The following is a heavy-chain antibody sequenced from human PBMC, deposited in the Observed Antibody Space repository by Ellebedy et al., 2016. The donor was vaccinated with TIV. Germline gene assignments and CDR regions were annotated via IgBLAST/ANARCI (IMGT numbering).Heavy chain of an antibody. Sequence: SETLSLTXTVSGGSISSYYWSWIRQPPGKGLEWIGYIYYSGSTNYNPSLKSRVTISVDTSKNQFSLKLSSVTAADTAVYYCARGYGSGSYPYFDYWGQGTLVTVSS. CDR1: GGSISSYY. D-gene: IGHD3-10*01. V-gene: IGHV4-59*01. J-gene: IGHJ4*02. CDR2: IYYSGST. CDR3: ARGYGSGSYPYFDY.